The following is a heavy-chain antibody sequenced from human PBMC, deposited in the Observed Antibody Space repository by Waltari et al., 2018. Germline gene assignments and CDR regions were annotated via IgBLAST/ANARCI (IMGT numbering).Heavy chain of an antibody. Sequence: QVQLQQWGAGLVKPSETLSLTCAVYGGSFSGYYWSWLRQPPGKGLEWIGEINHSGSTNYNPSLKSRVTISVDTSKNQFSLKLSSVTAADTAVYYCASRYCSSTSCLYFDYWGQGTLVTVSS. J-gene: IGHJ4*02. D-gene: IGHD2-2*01. CDR2: INHSGST. CDR1: GGSFSGYY. CDR3: ASRYCSSTSCLYFDY. V-gene: IGHV4-34*01.